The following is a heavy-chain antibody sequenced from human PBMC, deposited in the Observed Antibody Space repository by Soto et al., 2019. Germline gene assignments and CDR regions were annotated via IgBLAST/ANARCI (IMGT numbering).Heavy chain of an antibody. CDR1: GYIFTKYS. CDR3: AGGYYDISARSYFDN. Sequence: QVQLVQSGAEVKKPGASVKLPCKASGYIFTKYSMHWVRQAPGQGLEWMGIINSSGGGTSYAQKFQGRVTMTRDTSTRIVYMELSSLRSEDTAVYYCAGGYYDISARSYFDNWGQGTLVTVSS. V-gene: IGHV1-46*01. D-gene: IGHD3-22*01. CDR2: INSSGGGT. J-gene: IGHJ4*02.